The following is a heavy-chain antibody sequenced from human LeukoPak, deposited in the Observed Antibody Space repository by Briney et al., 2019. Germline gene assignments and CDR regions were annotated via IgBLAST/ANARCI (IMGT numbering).Heavy chain of an antibody. CDR2: INPSDDST. V-gene: IGHV1-46*01. Sequence: ASVKVSCKASGYTFTGYYMYWVRQAPGQGLEWMGIINPSDDSTIYAQKFQGRVTMTRDTSTSTVYMELSSLRSEDTAVYYCARAPPAESAFDIWGQGTMVTVSS. CDR1: GYTFTGYY. J-gene: IGHJ3*02. CDR3: ARAPPAESAFDI. D-gene: IGHD1-14*01.